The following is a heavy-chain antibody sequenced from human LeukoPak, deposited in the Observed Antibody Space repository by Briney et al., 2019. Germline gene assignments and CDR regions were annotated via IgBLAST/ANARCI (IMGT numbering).Heavy chain of an antibody. Sequence: PSETLSLTCTVSGGSVSSGTYYWSWIRQHPGKGLEWFGYIYYSGGTKYNPSLKSRVTVSVDTSKNRFSLKLSSVTAADTAVYDCARDTADEYCSSASCYGMDVWGKGTTVTVS. CDR3: ARDTADEYCSSASCYGMDV. CDR1: GGSVSSGTYY. J-gene: IGHJ6*04. D-gene: IGHD2-2*01. V-gene: IGHV4-61*01. CDR2: IYYSGGT.